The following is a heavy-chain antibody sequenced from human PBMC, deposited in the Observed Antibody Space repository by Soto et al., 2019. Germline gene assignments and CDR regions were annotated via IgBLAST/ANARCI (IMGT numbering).Heavy chain of an antibody. J-gene: IGHJ4*02. V-gene: IGHV3-30*03. CDR2: ISYDGSLQ. D-gene: IGHD5-18*01. CDR3: VSDRGYGYASVPYS. Sequence: QAQLVESGGGVVQPGRSLRLSCAASGFAFSSYGMHGVRQAPGTGLEWVAVISYDGSLQHYADSVKGRFTISRDNSKNMVLLQMSSLRAEDTAVYYCVSDRGYGYASVPYSWGQGTLVSVSS. CDR1: GFAFSSYG.